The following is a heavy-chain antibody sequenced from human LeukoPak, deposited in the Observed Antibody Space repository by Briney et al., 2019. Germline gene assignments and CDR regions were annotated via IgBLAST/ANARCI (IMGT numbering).Heavy chain of an antibody. CDR2: INHSGST. Sequence: SETLPLTCAVYGGSFSGYYWSWIRQPPGKGLEWIGEINHSGSTNYNPSLKSRVTISVDTSKNQFSLKLSSVTAADTAVYYCARGRYCSGGSCYRIAFDIWGQGTMVTVSS. V-gene: IGHV4-34*01. J-gene: IGHJ3*02. CDR3: ARGRYCSGGSCYRIAFDI. CDR1: GGSFSGYY. D-gene: IGHD2-15*01.